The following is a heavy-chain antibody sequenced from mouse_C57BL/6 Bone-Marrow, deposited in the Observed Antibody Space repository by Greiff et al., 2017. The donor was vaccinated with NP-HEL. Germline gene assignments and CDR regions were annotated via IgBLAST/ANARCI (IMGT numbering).Heavy chain of an antibody. CDR3: ASYYGSEDY. Sequence: QVQLKQSGPELVKPGASVKISCKASGYAFSSSWMNWVKQRPGKGLEWIGRIYPGDGDTNYNGKFKGKATLTADKSSSTAYMHLSSLTSEDSAVYFCASYYGSEDYWGQGTTLTVSS. J-gene: IGHJ2*01. V-gene: IGHV1-82*01. CDR1: GYAFSSSW. D-gene: IGHD1-1*01. CDR2: IYPGDGDT.